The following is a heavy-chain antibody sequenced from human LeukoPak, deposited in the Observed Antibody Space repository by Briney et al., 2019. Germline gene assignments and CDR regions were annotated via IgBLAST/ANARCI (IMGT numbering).Heavy chain of an antibody. Sequence: PGGSLRLSCAASGFTFSSYSMNWVRQAPGKGLEWVSSISSSSSYIYYADSVKGRFTISRDNAKNSLYLQMNSLRAEDTAVYYCAREERESFYDMLTGYSPAYWGQGALVTVSS. D-gene: IGHD3-9*01. CDR3: AREERESFYDMLTGYSPAY. CDR1: GFTFSSYS. CDR2: ISSSSSYI. V-gene: IGHV3-21*01. J-gene: IGHJ4*02.